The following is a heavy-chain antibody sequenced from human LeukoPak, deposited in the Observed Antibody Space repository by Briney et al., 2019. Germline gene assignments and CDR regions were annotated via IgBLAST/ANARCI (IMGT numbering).Heavy chain of an antibody. CDR2: IYHSGST. V-gene: IGHV4-38-2*02. Sequence: SETLSLTCTVSGYSISSGYYWGWIRQPPGKGLEWIGSIYHSGSTYYNPSLKSRVTISVDTSKNQFSLKLSSVTAADTAVYYCARATRGKPFDPWGQGTLVTVSS. CDR1: GYSISSGYY. J-gene: IGHJ5*02. D-gene: IGHD4-23*01. CDR3: ARATRGKPFDP.